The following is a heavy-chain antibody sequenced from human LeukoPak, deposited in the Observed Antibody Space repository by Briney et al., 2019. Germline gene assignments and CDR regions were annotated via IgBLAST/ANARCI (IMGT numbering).Heavy chain of an antibody. D-gene: IGHD4-23*01. CDR1: GYTFTSYY. CDR3: AREMGDYGGKRWFDP. V-gene: IGHV1-46*01. J-gene: IGHJ5*02. Sequence: GASVKVSCKASGYTFTSYYMHWVRQAPGQGLEWMGIINPSGGSTSYAQKFQGRVTMTRDTSTSTVYMELSSLRSEDTAVYYCAREMGDYGGKRWFDPWGQGTLVTVSS. CDR2: INPSGGST.